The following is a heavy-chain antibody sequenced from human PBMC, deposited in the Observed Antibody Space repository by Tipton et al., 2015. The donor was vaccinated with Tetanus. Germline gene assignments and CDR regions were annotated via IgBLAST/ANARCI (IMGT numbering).Heavy chain of an antibody. CDR3: ARGLREDRNGQGGGDY. CDR1: RFTFSHYS. Sequence: SLRLSCAAFRFTFSHYSMTWVRQAPGKGLEWVSSISDSTDYIYYADSVKGWFTISRGNARNSLYLQMNSLRAEDTAMYYCARGLREDRNGQGGGDYWGQGALVTVS. V-gene: IGHV3-21*04. CDR2: ISDSTDYI. D-gene: IGHD2-8*01. J-gene: IGHJ4*02.